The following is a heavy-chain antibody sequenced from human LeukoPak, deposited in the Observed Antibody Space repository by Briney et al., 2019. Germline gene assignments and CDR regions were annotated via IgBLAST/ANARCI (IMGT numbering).Heavy chain of an antibody. V-gene: IGHV3-7*01. CDR1: GFTFSSYW. J-gene: IGHJ4*02. D-gene: IGHD3-16*01. CDR2: MNQDGSEK. CDR3: AERGGRLN. Sequence: PGGSLRLSCAASGFTFSSYWMSWVRQAPGKGLEWVSNMNQDGSEKNYVDSVKGRFTISRDNAKNSLYLQMNSLRAEDTAVYYCAERGGRLNWGQGTLVTVSS.